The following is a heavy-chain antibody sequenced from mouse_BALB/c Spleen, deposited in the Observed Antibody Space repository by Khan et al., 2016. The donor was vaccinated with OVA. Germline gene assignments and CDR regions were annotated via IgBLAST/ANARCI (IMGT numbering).Heavy chain of an antibody. Sequence: QIQLVQSGPELKKPGETVKISCKASGYTFTNYGMNWVKQAPGKALKWMGWISTYTGEPTYADDFKGRFAFSLETSASTAYLKINNLKNEDTATYVCTRPPLFSHFLVYRGQGTSVTVSS. J-gene: IGHJ4*01. CDR3: TRPPLFSHFLVY. D-gene: IGHD6-1*01. CDR2: ISTYTGEP. V-gene: IGHV9-3-1*01. CDR1: GYTFTNYG.